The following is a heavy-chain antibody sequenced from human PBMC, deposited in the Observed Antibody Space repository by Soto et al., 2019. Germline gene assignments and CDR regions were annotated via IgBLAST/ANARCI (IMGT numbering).Heavy chain of an antibody. CDR1: GGSISSYY. CDR2: SYYSGST. D-gene: IGHD5-18*01. V-gene: IGHV4-59*08. CDR3: ARQVEGYAFDL. J-gene: IGHJ3*01. Sequence: QVQLQESGPGLVKPSETLSLTCTVSGGSISSYYWSWIRQPPGKGLEWIGYSYYSGSTNYNPSLKSRVTISVDAYKNQFTLKLSSVTAADTAVYYCARQVEGYAFDLWGQGTMVTVSS.